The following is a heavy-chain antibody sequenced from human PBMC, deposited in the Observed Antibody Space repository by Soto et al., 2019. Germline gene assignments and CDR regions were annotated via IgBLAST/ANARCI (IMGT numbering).Heavy chain of an antibody. CDR2: IIPILGIA. J-gene: IGHJ6*03. CDR3: ARDLAPLYKVRDTAMVSYYYYYMDV. Sequence: ASVKVSCKASGGAFSSYTISWVRQAPGQGLEWMGRIIPILGIANYAQKFQGRVTITADKSTSTAYMELSSLRSEDTAVYYCARDLAPLYKVRDTAMVSYYYYYMDVWGKGTTVTVSS. CDR1: GGAFSSYT. D-gene: IGHD5-18*01. V-gene: IGHV1-69*04.